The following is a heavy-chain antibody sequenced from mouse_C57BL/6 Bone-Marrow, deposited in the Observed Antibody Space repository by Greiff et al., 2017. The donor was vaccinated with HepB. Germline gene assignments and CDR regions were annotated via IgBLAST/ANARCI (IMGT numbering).Heavy chain of an antibody. V-gene: IGHV5-12*01. D-gene: IGHD1-1*01. Sequence: DVHLVESGGGLVQPGGSLKLSCAASGFTFSDYYMYWVRQTPEKRLEWVAYISNGGGSTYYPDTVKGRFTISRDNAKNTLYLQMSRLKSEDTAMYYCARRHYYGSSDGYFDVWGTGTTVTVSS. CDR2: ISNGGGST. CDR1: GFTFSDYY. CDR3: ARRHYYGSSDGYFDV. J-gene: IGHJ1*03.